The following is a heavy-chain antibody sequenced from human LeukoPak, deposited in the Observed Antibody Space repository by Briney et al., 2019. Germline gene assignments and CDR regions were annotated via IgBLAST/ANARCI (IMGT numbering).Heavy chain of an antibody. CDR1: GASISSYY. J-gene: IGHJ5*02. CDR2: IYTSGST. CDR3: ARDPISYDPLTGYELWGWFDP. Sequence: SETLSLTCTVSGASISSYYCNWIRQPAGKGLEWIGRIYTSGSTKYNPSLKSRVTISADKSKNQFSLNLSSVTAADTAVHYCARDPISYDPLTGYELWGWFDPWGQGILVTVSS. D-gene: IGHD3-9*01. V-gene: IGHV4-4*07.